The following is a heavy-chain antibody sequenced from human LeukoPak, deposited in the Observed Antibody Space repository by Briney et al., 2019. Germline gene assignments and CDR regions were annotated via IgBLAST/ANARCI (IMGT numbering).Heavy chain of an antibody. D-gene: IGHD5-18*01. Sequence: SETLSLTCTASGGSISSYYWSWIRQPPGKGLEWIGYIYYSGSTNYNPSLKSRVTISVDTSKNQFSLKLSSVTAADTAVYYCARRDTAMGGWFDYWGQGTLVTVSS. V-gene: IGHV4-59*01. CDR1: GGSISSYY. CDR2: IYYSGST. J-gene: IGHJ4*02. CDR3: ARRDTAMGGWFDY.